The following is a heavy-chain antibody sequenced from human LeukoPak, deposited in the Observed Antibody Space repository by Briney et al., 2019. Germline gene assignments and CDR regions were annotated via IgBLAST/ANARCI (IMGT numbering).Heavy chain of an antibody. CDR1: GFTFSSYS. V-gene: IGHV3-48*04. Sequence: GGSLRLSCAASGFTFSSYSMNWVRRAPGKGLEWVSYISSSSSAIYYADSVKGRFTISRDNAKNSLYLQMNSLRAEDTAVYYCARSRPSSHIVVVVGASRVAFDIWGQGTMVTVSS. D-gene: IGHD2-21*01. CDR2: ISSSSSAI. J-gene: IGHJ3*02. CDR3: ARSRPSSHIVVVVGASRVAFDI.